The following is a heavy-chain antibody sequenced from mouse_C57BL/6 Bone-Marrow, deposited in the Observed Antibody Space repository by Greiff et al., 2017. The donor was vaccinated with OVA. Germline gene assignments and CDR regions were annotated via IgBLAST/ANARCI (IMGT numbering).Heavy chain of an antibody. V-gene: IGHV5-4*01. D-gene: IGHD1-1*01. CDR3: ARDLYYYGSSPWFAY. CDR1: GFTFSSYA. Sequence: EVMLVESGGGLVKPGGSLKLSCAASGFTFSSYAMSWVRQTPEKRLEWVATISDGGSYTYYPDNVKGRFTISRDNAKNNLYLQMSHLKSEDTAMYDCARDLYYYGSSPWFAYWGQGTLVTVSA. CDR2: ISDGGSYT. J-gene: IGHJ3*01.